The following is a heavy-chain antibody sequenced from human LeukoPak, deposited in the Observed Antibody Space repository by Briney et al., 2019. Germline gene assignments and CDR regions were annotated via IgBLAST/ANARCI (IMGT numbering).Heavy chain of an antibody. V-gene: IGHV3-21*01. Sequence: SGGSLRLSCAASGYTFSNYAMNWVRQAPGKGLEWVSSISSSSSYIYYTDSVKGRFTTSRHNAKNPLSLQMNSPRAETMALYYCARDRGLAWWDYWGQGTLVTVSS. CDR1: GYTFSNYA. D-gene: IGHD2-8*02. J-gene: IGHJ4*02. CDR3: ARDRGLAWWDY. CDR2: ISSSSSYI.